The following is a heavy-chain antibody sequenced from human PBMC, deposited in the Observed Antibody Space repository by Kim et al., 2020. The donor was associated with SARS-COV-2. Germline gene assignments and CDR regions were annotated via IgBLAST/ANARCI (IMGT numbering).Heavy chain of an antibody. V-gene: IGHV1-18*01. Sequence: ASVKVSCKASGYTFTSYGISWVRQAPGQGLEWMGWISAYNGNTNYAQKLQGRVTMTTDTSTSTAYMELRSLRSDDTAVYYCARGPVLATIVRRETQFDYWGQGTLVTVSS. CDR3: ARGPVLATIVRRETQFDY. J-gene: IGHJ4*02. CDR1: GYTFTSYG. D-gene: IGHD5-12*01. CDR2: ISAYNGNT.